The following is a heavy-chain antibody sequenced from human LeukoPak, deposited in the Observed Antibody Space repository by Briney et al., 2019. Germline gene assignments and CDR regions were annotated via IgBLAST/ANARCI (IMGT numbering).Heavy chain of an antibody. CDR3: ARDPSGGYHDAFDI. V-gene: IGHV3-21*01. Sequence: PGGSLRLSCAASGFTFSSYSMNWVRQAPRKGLEWVSSISSSSSYIYYADSVKGRFTISRDNAKNSLYLQMNSLRAEDTAVYYCARDPSGGYHDAFDIWGQGTMVTVSS. J-gene: IGHJ3*02. CDR2: ISSSSSYI. CDR1: GFTFSSYS. D-gene: IGHD6-19*01.